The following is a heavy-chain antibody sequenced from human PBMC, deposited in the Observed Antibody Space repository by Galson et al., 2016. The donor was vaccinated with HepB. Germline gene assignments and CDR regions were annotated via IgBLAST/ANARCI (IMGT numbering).Heavy chain of an antibody. CDR1: GLTFSSYG. J-gene: IGHJ4*02. D-gene: IGHD6-19*01. V-gene: IGHV3-23*01. CDR3: AKAPSGWTNYFDY. Sequence: SLRLSCAASGLTFSSYGMSWVRQAPGKGLEWVSTMSGSVGTTYYADSVKGRFTISRDNSRNTVFLQMNSLTAEDTAVYYCAKAPSGWTNYFDYWGQGIPVTVSS. CDR2: MSGSVGTT.